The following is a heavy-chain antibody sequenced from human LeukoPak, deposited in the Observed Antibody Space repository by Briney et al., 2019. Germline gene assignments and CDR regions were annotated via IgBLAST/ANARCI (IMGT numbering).Heavy chain of an antibody. CDR2: ISWDGGST. CDR1: GFAFDDYA. V-gene: IGHV3-43D*03. D-gene: IGHD2-15*01. J-gene: IGHJ4*02. Sequence: GGSLRLSCAASGFAFDDYAMHWVRQAPGKGLEWVSLISWDGGSTYYADSVKGRFTISRDNSKNSLYLQMNSLRAEDTALYYCARVAATRGNYDYWGQGTLVTVSS. CDR3: ARVAATRGNYDY.